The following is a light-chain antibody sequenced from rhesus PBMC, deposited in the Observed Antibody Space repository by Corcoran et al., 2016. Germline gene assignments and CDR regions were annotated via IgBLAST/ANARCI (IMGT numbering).Light chain of an antibody. CDR3: QQHDNSPYS. Sequence: DIQMTQSPSSLSASVGDRVTITCRASQGISNWLAWYQQKPGKAPKRLIYRASNLETGVPSRFRGSGSGTAFTLTISGLQPEDIATYYCQQHDNSPYSFGQGTKVEIK. CDR2: RAS. CDR1: QGISNW. V-gene: IGKV1-69*01. J-gene: IGKJ2*01.